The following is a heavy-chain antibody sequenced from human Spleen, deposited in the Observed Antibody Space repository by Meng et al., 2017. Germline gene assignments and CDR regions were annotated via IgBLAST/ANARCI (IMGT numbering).Heavy chain of an antibody. J-gene: IGHJ6*02. Sequence: SETLSLTCTVSGGSIDSSSYYWGWIRHPPGKGLEWIGEINHSGSTNYNPSLKSRVTISVDTSKKRLSLKLSSVTAADTAVYYCARDQSYYYYGMDVWGQGTTVTVSS. CDR1: GGSIDSSSYY. V-gene: IGHV4-39*07. CDR3: ARDQSYYYYGMDV. CDR2: INHSGST.